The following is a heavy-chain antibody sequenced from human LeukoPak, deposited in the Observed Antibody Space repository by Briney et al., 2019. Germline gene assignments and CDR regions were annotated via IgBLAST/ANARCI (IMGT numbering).Heavy chain of an antibody. CDR1: GFTFSNYW. CDR2: IKQDGSEK. D-gene: IGHD3-3*01. V-gene: IGHV3-7*01. CDR3: ARAGNTIFGVVYYYYYMDV. Sequence: GGSLRLSCVASGFTFSNYWMSWVRQAPGKGLEGVANIKQDGSEKYYVDSVKGRFTISRDNAKNSLYLQMNSLRAEHTAVYYCARAGNTIFGVVYYYYYMDVWGKGTTVTVSS. J-gene: IGHJ6*03.